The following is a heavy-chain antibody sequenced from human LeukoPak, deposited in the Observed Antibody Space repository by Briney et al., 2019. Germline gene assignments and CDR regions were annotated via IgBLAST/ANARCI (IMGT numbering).Heavy chain of an antibody. CDR2: ISGSSSHI. CDR1: GFSFSIYS. D-gene: IGHD5-12*01. Sequence: GGSLRLSCAASGFSFSIYSLNWVRQAPGKGLEWVSSISGSSSHIYHADSLKGRFTISRDNAKNSLYPQMNSLRDEDTALYYCARESVATADGFDIWGQGTMVTVSS. J-gene: IGHJ3*02. CDR3: ARESVATADGFDI. V-gene: IGHV3-21*01.